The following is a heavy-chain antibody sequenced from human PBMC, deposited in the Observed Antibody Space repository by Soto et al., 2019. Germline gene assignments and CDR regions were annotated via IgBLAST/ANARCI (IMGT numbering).Heavy chain of an antibody. CDR1: GGPLSIGSYY. CDR3: AREAGPDRWFDP. Sequence: SEALSLTCTVSGGPLSIGSYYWSWIRQSPGQGLEWIGYIYYSGTTKYNPSLKSRVSISVDTSKNQFSLRLTSLTAADTAVYYCAREAGPDRWFDPWGQGTLVTVSS. D-gene: IGHD6-19*01. CDR2: IYYSGTT. V-gene: IGHV4-61*01. J-gene: IGHJ5*02.